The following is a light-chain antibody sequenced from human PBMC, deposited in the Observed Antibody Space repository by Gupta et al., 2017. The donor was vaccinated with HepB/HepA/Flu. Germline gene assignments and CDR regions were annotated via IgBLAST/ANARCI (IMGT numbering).Light chain of an antibody. CDR2: EVS. V-gene: IGLV2-8*01. CDR1: GSDVGKSKY. CDR3: SSYAVSSDTYV. Sequence: QSALTQPPSTSESPGPSVPISCSGTGSDVGKSKYVSWYQQHPGKVPKLMIYEVSTRPSGVPDRFSGSKSGNTASLTCSGLQAEDEADYYCSSYAVSSDTYVFGTGTKVTVL. J-gene: IGLJ1*01.